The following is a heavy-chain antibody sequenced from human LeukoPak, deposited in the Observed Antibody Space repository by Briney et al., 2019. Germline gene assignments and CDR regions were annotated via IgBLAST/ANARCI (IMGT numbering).Heavy chain of an antibody. CDR3: AKGALGYCSSTSCYAPRAFDI. J-gene: IGHJ3*02. Sequence: GGSLRLSCAASGFTFSSYSMNWVRQAPGKGLEWVSSISSSSSYIYYADSVKGRFTISRDSAKNSLYLQMNSLRAEDTAVYYCAKGALGYCSSTSCYAPRAFDIWGQGTMVTVSS. V-gene: IGHV3-21*01. CDR2: ISSSSSYI. D-gene: IGHD2-2*01. CDR1: GFTFSSYS.